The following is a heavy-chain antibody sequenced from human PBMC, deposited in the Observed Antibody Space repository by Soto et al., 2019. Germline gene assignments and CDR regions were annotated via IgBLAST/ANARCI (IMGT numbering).Heavy chain of an antibody. J-gene: IGHJ4*02. V-gene: IGHV3-15*01. CDR2: IKSKTDDGTT. D-gene: IGHD2-2*01. CDR3: TTDVVGSTSSYYFDY. CDR1: GFTFSNAW. Sequence: GGSLRLSCTASGFTFSNAWMSWVRQAPGKGLEWVGRIKSKTDDGTTDYAAPVKGRFTISRDDSKNTLYLQMNSLKTEDTAVYYCTTDVVGSTSSYYFDYWGQGTLVTVSS.